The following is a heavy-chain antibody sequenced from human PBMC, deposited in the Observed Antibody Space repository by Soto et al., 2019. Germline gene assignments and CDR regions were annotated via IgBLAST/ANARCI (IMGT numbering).Heavy chain of an antibody. CDR3: ASWADAADEDYFHH. Sequence: PGGSLRLSCAGSGFRFSSSWMSWIRPAPGKGLEWVAHINQGGSQKYYVDSAKGRFTISRDNAKTSLYLQMNNLRAEDTATYYCASWADAADEDYFHHWGQGTLVTVSS. CDR1: GFRFSSSW. V-gene: IGHV3-7*03. D-gene: IGHD3-16*01. J-gene: IGHJ1*01. CDR2: INQGGSQK.